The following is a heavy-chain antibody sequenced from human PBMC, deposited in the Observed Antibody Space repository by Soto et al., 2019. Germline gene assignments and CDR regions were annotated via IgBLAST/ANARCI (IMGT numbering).Heavy chain of an antibody. CDR1: GFTFSRDG. CDR2: ITDNVRST. V-gene: IGHV3-23*01. Sequence: GGALRRSFAASGFTFSRDGLIWFRQSPGKGLDCVSLITDNVRSTYYADSVKGRFTISRDNTKNPLFLQMNTLRAEDTAVYYCAKERATTTAFDYWGQGALVTVSS. D-gene: IGHD4-17*01. CDR3: AKERATTTAFDY. J-gene: IGHJ4*02.